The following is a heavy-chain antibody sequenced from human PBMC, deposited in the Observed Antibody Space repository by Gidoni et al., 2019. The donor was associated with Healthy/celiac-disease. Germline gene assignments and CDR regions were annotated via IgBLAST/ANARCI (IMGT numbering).Heavy chain of an antibody. J-gene: IGHJ6*02. CDR2: IIPIFGTA. Sequence: QVQLLQSGAAVKKPGSSVKVPCKASGGTFSSYAIRWVRQAPGQGLEWMGGIIPIFGTANYAQKCQGRVTITADESSSTAYMELSSLRSEDTAVYYCARSRGVVVVAEFGGGVDYYYGMDVWGQGTTVTVSS. CDR1: GGTFSSYA. CDR3: ARSRGVVVVAEFGGGVDYYYGMDV. D-gene: IGHD2-15*01. V-gene: IGHV1-69*01.